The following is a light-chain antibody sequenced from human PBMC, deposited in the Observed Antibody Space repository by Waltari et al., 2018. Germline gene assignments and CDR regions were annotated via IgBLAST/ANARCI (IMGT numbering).Light chain of an antibody. CDR1: QTISYN. J-gene: IGKJ2*01. CDR3: QHYHQWPPYT. CDR2: GAY. V-gene: IGKV3-15*01. Sequence: EIVLTQSPSTLSVSPGERAMLSCRASQTISYNLAWYQQMPGQPPRLLIYGAYARAAAIPVRFSGSGSGTEFTLTISGLQSEDFAVYYCQHYHQWPPYTFGQGTKVE.